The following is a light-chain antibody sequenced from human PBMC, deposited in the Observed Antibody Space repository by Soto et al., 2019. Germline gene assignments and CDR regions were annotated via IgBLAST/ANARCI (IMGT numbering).Light chain of an antibody. CDR2: YTS. V-gene: IGKV3-11*01. J-gene: IGKJ1*01. CDR3: RQRQSWPRT. CDR1: QYVGTR. Sequence: EIVLTQSPATLSSSPGETATLSCRASQYVGTRLAWYQHKPGQAPRLLIYYTSNRATGIPARFSGSGSGTDFTLTINSLAPEDFAIYYCRQRQSWPRTFGQGTKVDIK.